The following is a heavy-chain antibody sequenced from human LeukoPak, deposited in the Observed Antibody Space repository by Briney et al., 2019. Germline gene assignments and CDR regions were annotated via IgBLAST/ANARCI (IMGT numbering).Heavy chain of an antibody. CDR3: ARGSQWLRYFDWLPHAGAFDI. CDR2: INHSGST. J-gene: IGHJ3*02. Sequence: SETLSLTCAVYGGSFSGYYWSWIRQPPGKGLEWIGGINHSGSTNYNPSLKSRVTISVDTSKNQFSLKLSSVTAADTAVYYCARGSQWLRYFDWLPHAGAFDIWGQGTMVTVSS. V-gene: IGHV4-34*01. D-gene: IGHD3-9*01. CDR1: GGSFSGYY.